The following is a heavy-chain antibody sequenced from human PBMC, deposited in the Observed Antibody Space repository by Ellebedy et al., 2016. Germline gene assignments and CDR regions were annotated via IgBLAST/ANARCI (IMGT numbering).Heavy chain of an antibody. CDR2: ISSSSSYI. Sequence: GESLKISCAASGFTFSSYSMNWVRQAPGKGLEWVSSISSSSSYIYYADSVKGRFTISRDNAKNSLYLQMNSLRDEDTAVYYCAELTSSAVDLWGQGTMVTVSS. D-gene: IGHD3-10*01. V-gene: IGHV3-21*01. CDR3: AELTSSAVDL. J-gene: IGHJ3*01. CDR1: GFTFSSYS.